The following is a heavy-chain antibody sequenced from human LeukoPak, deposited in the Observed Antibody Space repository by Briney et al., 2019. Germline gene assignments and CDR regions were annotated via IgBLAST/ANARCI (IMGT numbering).Heavy chain of an antibody. CDR2: IKQDGSEE. CDR1: GFTFSSHW. V-gene: IGHV3-7*01. D-gene: IGHD3-9*01. Sequence: PGGSLRVSCAASGFTFSSHWSSWVRHAPGKGLEWVSNIKQDGSEEYFVDSVKCRFTISRDNAKNSLYLQMNSLRAEDTAVFFCKQKTAYEILTGPILWGQGTLVTVSS. CDR3: KQKTAYEILTGPIL. J-gene: IGHJ4*02.